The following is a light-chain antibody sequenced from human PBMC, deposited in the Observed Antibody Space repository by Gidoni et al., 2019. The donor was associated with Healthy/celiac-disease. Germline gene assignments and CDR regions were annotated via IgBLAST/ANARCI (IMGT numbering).Light chain of an antibody. J-gene: IGKJ4*01. CDR3: QQFNSYPFT. V-gene: IGKV1-13*02. CDR1: QVSSSA. Sequence: AIQLTQAPSSLSASVGDRITITCRARQVSSSALAWYQQKPGKAPKLLIYDASSLDSGVPSRFSGSGSGTDFTLTISSLQPEDFATYYCQQFNSYPFTFGGGTKVEIK. CDR2: DAS.